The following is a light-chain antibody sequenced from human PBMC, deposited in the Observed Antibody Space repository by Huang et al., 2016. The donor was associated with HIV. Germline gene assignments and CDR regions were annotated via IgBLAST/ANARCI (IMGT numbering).Light chain of an antibody. CDR3: QHYNNWPPWT. CDR2: GAS. J-gene: IGKJ1*01. CDR1: QGVSNN. Sequence: EIVMTQSPATLSVSPGERATLSCRASQGVSNNIAWYQQKPGQTPRLLILGASTRATGIAAKFSGRGSGTDFTLTITSLQPEDSAVYYCQHYNNWPPWTFGPGTQVEI. V-gene: IGKV3D-15*01.